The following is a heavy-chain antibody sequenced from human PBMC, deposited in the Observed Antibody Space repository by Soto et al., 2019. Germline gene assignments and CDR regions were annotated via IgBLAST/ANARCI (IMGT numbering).Heavy chain of an antibody. CDR3: ARTMGPFGDYESRAFLI. CDR1: GGSISSSNW. J-gene: IGHJ3*02. V-gene: IGHV4-4*02. D-gene: IGHD4-17*01. Sequence: PSETLSLTCAVSGGSISSSNWWSWVRQPPGKGLEWIGEIYHSGSTNYNPSLKSRVTISVDKSKNQFSLKLSSVTAADTAVYYCARTMGPFGDYESRAFLIWCQGTSVSV. CDR2: IYHSGST.